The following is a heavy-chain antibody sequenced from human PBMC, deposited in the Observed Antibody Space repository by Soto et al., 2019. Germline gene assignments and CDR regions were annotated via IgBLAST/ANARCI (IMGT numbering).Heavy chain of an antibody. D-gene: IGHD2-21*01. Sequence: QLQLQESGSGLVKPSQTLSLTCAVPGGSISSGGYSWSWIRQPPGKGLEWIGYIYHSGSTYYNPSLXSXVXIXLDRSKNQFSLKLSSVTAADTAVYYCARGNVVAIDYWGQGTLVTVSS. V-gene: IGHV4-30-2*01. J-gene: IGHJ4*02. CDR3: ARGNVVAIDY. CDR2: IYHSGST. CDR1: GGSISSGGYS.